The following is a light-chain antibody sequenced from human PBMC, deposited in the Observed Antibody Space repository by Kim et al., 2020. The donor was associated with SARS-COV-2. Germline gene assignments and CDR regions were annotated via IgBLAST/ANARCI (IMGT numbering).Light chain of an antibody. CDR2: GKN. V-gene: IGLV3-19*01. J-gene: IGLJ1*01. Sequence: SSELTQDPAVSVALGQTVSITCRGDSLKIYYATWYQQKPGQAPLLVIYGKNNRPSGIPDRFSGSSSLNTASLTITGAQAEDEADYYCNSRDTSGNHLVVF. CDR3: NSRDTSGNHLVV. CDR1: SLKIYY.